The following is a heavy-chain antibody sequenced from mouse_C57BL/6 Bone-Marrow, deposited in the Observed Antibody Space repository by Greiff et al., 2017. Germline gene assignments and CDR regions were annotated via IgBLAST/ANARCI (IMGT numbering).Heavy chain of an antibody. CDR3: AKNDYDKMAWFAY. Sequence: EVQGVESGGGLVKPGGSLKLSCAASGFTFSDYGMHWVRQAPEKGLEWVAYISSGSSTIYYADTVKGRFTISRDNAKNTLFLQMTSLRSEDTAMYYCAKNDYDKMAWFAYWGQGTLVTVSA. CDR2: ISSGSSTI. D-gene: IGHD2-4*01. V-gene: IGHV5-17*01. J-gene: IGHJ3*01. CDR1: GFTFSDYG.